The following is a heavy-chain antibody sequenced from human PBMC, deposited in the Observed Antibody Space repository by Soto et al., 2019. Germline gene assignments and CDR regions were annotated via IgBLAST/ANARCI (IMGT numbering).Heavy chain of an antibody. V-gene: IGHV5-10-1*01. CDR1: GYSFTSYW. Sequence: RGESLKISCKGSGYSFTSYWISWVRQMPGKGLEWMGRIDPSDSYTNYSPSFQGHVTISADKSISTAYLQWSSLKASDTAMYYCATSVAGTYYYYGMDVWGQGTTVTVSS. CDR3: ATSVAGTYYYYGMDV. D-gene: IGHD6-19*01. CDR2: IDPSDSYT. J-gene: IGHJ6*02.